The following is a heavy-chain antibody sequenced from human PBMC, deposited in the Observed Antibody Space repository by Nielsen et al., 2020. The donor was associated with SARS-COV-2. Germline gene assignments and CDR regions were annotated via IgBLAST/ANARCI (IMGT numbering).Heavy chain of an antibody. D-gene: IGHD2-15*01. V-gene: IGHV1-8*01. Sequence: ASVKVSCKASGYTFTSYDINWVRQATGQGLEWMGWMNPNSGNTGYAQKFQGRVTMTRSTSISTAYMELSSLRSEDTAVYYCARADIVVVTDYYGMDVWGQGTTVTVSS. CDR2: MNPNSGNT. CDR3: ARADIVVVTDYYGMDV. J-gene: IGHJ6*02. CDR1: GYTFTSYD.